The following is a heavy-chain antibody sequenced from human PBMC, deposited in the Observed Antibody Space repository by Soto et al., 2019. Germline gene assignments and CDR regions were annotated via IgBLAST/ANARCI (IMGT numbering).Heavy chain of an antibody. Sequence: EVQLVESGGGLVQPGGSLRLSCAASGFIFSSYTMDWVRQAPGKGLEWVSYISSSSTTIYYADSVKGRFTISRDNAKNSLSLQMNSLRYEDTAVDYCARGGDGYNFVYWGQGTLVTVSS. CDR1: GFIFSSYT. D-gene: IGHD5-12*01. J-gene: IGHJ4*02. V-gene: IGHV3-48*02. CDR3: ARGGDGYNFVY. CDR2: ISSSSTTI.